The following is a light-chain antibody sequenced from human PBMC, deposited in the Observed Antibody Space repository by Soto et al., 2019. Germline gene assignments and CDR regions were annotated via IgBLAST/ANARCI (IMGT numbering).Light chain of an antibody. J-gene: IGKJ1*01. Sequence: EIVLTQSPGTLSLSPGERATLSCMASQSVSNTYLAWYQQKPGQTPRLLIYGASSRATGIPDRFSGSGSGTDFTLTISRLEPEDFAVYYCQQYGSSITFGQGTKVDIK. CDR1: QSVSNTY. CDR2: GAS. V-gene: IGKV3-20*01. CDR3: QQYGSSIT.